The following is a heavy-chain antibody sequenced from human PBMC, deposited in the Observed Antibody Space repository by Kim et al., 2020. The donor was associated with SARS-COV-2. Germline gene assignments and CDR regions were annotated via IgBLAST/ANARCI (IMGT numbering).Heavy chain of an antibody. D-gene: IGHD6-13*01. V-gene: IGHV3-30*18. CDR1: GFTFSSYG. CDR3: AKDRFSYSSSWYSFGYYYCNMDV. CDR2: ISYDGSNK. Sequence: GGSLRLSCAASGFTFSSYGMHWVRQAPGKGLEWVAVISYDGSNKYYADSVKGRFTISRDNSKNTLYLQMNSLRAEDTAVYYCAKDRFSYSSSWYSFGYYYCNMDVWGKGTTVTVSS. J-gene: IGHJ6*03.